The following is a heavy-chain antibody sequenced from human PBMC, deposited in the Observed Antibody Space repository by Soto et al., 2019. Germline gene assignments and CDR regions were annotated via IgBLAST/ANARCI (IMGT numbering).Heavy chain of an antibody. Sequence: PGGSLSLSCAVSGFTLSNYAMTWARQAPGKGLEWVSTITASGVTTYYADSVKGRFTISRDNSKNTLYLQMHNLRADDTALYYWRKEMIASTVAESFDYWRQGTLVPVSS. J-gene: IGHJ4*02. CDR3: RKEMIASTVAESFDY. V-gene: IGHV3-23*01. CDR2: ITASGVTT. D-gene: IGHD3-16*01. CDR1: GFTLSNYA.